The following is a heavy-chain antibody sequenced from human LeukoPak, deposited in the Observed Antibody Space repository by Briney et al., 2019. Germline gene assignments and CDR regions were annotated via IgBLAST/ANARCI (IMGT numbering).Heavy chain of an antibody. D-gene: IGHD2-2*01. J-gene: IGHJ4*02. CDR3: ASLDVVVPAAIDY. CDR2: IYYSGST. CDR1: GGSISSSSYY. V-gene: IGHV4-39*01. Sequence: PSETLSLTCTVSGGSISSSSYYWGWIRQPPGKGLEWIGSIYYSGSTYYNPSLKSRVTISVDTSENQFSLKLSSVTAADTAVYYCASLDVVVPAAIDYWGQGTLVTVSS.